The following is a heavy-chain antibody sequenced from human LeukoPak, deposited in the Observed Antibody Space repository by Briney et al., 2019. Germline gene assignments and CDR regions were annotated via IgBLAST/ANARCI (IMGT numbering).Heavy chain of an antibody. CDR1: GGFISRSNW. Sequence: PSETLSLTCGVSGGFISRSNWWSWVRQSPGKGLEWIGEIYRSGSTNYNPSLKSRVTISTDNSKNEFTLKLYSVTAADTAVYYCARAGSYALEYWGRGTLVTVSS. CDR3: ARAGSYALEY. V-gene: IGHV4-4*02. CDR2: IYRSGST. J-gene: IGHJ4*02. D-gene: IGHD3-10*01.